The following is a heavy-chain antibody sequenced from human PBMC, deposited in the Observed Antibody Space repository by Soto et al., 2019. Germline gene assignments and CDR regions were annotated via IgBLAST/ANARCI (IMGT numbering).Heavy chain of an antibody. D-gene: IGHD3-10*01. Sequence: QVQLQESGPGLVKPSETLSLTCTVSGGSISSYYWSWNRQPPGKGLEWIGYIYYSGSTNYNPSLKSRVTISVDTSKNQFSLKLSSVTAADTAVYYCARGFDAFDIWGQGTMVTVSS. CDR2: IYYSGST. CDR3: ARGFDAFDI. V-gene: IGHV4-59*01. J-gene: IGHJ3*02. CDR1: GGSISSYY.